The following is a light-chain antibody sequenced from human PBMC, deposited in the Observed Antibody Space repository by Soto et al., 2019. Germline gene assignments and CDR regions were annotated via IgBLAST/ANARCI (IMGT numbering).Light chain of an antibody. CDR1: QDISNY. CDR3: QQYDNLPLT. Sequence: DIQMTQSPSSLSASVGDRVTITCQASQDISNYLNWYQQKPGKAPKLLIYEESNLETGVPSRFSGSESGTDFAFDISSRQPDGIATHYCQQYDNLPLTFGGGPNVEIK. V-gene: IGKV1-33*01. J-gene: IGKJ4*01. CDR2: EES.